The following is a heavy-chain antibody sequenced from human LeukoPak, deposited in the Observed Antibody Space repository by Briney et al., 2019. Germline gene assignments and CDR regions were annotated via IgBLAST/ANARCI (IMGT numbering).Heavy chain of an antibody. Sequence: ASVKVPCKASGYIFTGYYMHWVRQAPGQELEWMGWINPNSGDTNYAQKFQGRVTMTRDTSISTAYMELSRLRSDDTAVYYCTSGGPDGSDYWGQGTLVTVSS. D-gene: IGHD2-15*01. CDR3: TSGGPDGSDY. CDR2: INPNSGDT. CDR1: GYIFTGYY. J-gene: IGHJ4*02. V-gene: IGHV1-2*02.